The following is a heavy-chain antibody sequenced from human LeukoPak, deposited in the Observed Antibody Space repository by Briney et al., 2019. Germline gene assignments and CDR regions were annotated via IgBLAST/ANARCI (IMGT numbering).Heavy chain of an antibody. D-gene: IGHD6-13*01. Sequence: GASVKVSCKASGYTFTDYWMHWVRQAPGRGLEWMGWINPFSGGTDYGQTFQGRVTMTRDTSISTAYMELSRLTSDDTAVYYCAGEMGVAAGGTSRLDTWGQGTLVTVSS. V-gene: IGHV1-2*02. CDR2: INPFSGGT. CDR1: GYTFTDYW. J-gene: IGHJ5*02. CDR3: AGEMGVAAGGTSRLDT.